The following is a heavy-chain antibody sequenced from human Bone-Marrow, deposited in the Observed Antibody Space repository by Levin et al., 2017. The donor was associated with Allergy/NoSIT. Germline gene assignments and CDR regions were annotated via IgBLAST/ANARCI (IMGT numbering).Heavy chain of an antibody. D-gene: IGHD2-2*01. Sequence: SQTLSLTCAVSGGSISTTNWWTWVRQSPGKGLEWIGEIYHSGSATYNPSLKSRVTMSVDKSKNQFSLKLSSVTAADTAVYYCATCPGTSSTTCYGIDYWGQGTLVTVSS. CDR3: ATCPGTSSTTCYGIDY. CDR2: IYHSGSA. CDR1: GGSISTTNW. J-gene: IGHJ4*02. V-gene: IGHV4-4*02.